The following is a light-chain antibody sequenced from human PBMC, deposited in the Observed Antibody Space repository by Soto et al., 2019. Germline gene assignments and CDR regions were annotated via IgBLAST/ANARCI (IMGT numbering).Light chain of an antibody. Sequence: QSVLTQPASVSGSPGQSITISCTGTSSDIDTYNYVSWYQQHPGKAPKLIIYEVTNRPSGVSNRFSGSKSGDTASLTISGLRAEDEADYYCSSYTDSSNYVFGTGTKLTVL. CDR1: SSDIDTYNY. V-gene: IGLV2-14*01. CDR2: EVT. CDR3: SSYTDSSNYV. J-gene: IGLJ1*01.